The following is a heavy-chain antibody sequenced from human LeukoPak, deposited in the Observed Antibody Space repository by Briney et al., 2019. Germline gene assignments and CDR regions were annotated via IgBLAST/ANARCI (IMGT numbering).Heavy chain of an antibody. V-gene: IGHV3-48*01. D-gene: IGHD4-17*01. CDR1: GLIFSGYN. CDR2: ISSSSGTM. CDR3: ARGTSDYVGFDY. J-gene: IGHJ4*02. Sequence: GGSLRLSCAASGLIFSGYNMNWVRQAPGKGLEWVSYISSSSGTMHYADSVKGRFTISRDNAKNSLYLQMNSLRAEDTAVYYCARGTSDYVGFDYWGQGTLVTVSS.